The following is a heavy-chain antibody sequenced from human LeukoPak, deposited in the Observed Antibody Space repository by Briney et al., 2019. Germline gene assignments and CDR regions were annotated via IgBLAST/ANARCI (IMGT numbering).Heavy chain of an antibody. V-gene: IGHV1-69*13. D-gene: IGHD6-13*01. CDR3: ARGAGYSSSWYTH. J-gene: IGHJ4*02. CDR2: IIPIFGTA. CDR1: GGTFSSYA. Sequence: SVKVSCKASGGTFSSYAISWVRQAPGQGLEWMGGIIPIFGTANYAQEFQGRVTITADESTSTAYMELSSLRSEDTVVYYCARGAGYSSSWYTHWGQGTLVTVSS.